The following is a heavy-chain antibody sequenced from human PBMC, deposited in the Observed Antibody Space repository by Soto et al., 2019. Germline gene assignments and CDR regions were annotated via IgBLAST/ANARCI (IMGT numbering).Heavy chain of an antibody. J-gene: IGHJ6*02. D-gene: IGHD6-13*01. CDR1: GFTFTSSA. CDR2: IVVGSGNT. Sequence: AVKVSCKASGFTFTSSAVQWVRQARGQRLEWIGWIVVGSGNTNYAQKSQERVTITRDMSTSTAYMELSSLRSEDTAVYYCATGREQQLVFYYYYYGMDVWGQGTTVTVSS. V-gene: IGHV1-58*01. CDR3: ATGREQQLVFYYYYYGMDV.